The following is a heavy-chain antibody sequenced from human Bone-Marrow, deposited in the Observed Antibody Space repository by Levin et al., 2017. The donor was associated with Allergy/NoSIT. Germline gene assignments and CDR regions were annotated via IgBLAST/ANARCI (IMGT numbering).Heavy chain of an antibody. CDR2: IWYDEINK. V-gene: IGHV3-33*01. Sequence: GGSLRLSCAASGFTFNRFGMHWVRQAPGKGLEWVAVIWYDEINKYYADSVKGRFTISRDNSKNTLYLHMNNLRAEDTAVYYCARDCTHGVCYTGGFDYWGQGTLVTVSS. CDR1: GFTFNRFG. CDR3: ARDCTHGVCYTGGFDY. J-gene: IGHJ4*02. D-gene: IGHD2-8*01.